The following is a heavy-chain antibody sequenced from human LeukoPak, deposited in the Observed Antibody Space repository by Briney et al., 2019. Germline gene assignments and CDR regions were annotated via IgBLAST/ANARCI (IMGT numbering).Heavy chain of an antibody. Sequence: GGSLRLSCAASEFTFSSYSINWVRQAPGKGLEWVSSISSIRSYIYYADSVKGRFTISRDNAKNSLYLQMNSLRAEDTAVYYCVRLRGGYHYPLGPFDFWGQGTLVTVSS. CDR3: VRLRGGYHYPLGPFDF. CDR1: EFTFSSYS. V-gene: IGHV3-21*01. J-gene: IGHJ4*02. D-gene: IGHD5-18*01. CDR2: ISSIRSYI.